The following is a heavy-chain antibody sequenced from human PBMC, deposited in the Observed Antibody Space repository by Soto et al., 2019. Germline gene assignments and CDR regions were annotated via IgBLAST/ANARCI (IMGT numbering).Heavy chain of an antibody. CDR1: GFTFSSYA. CDR3: AREEVSARKHYGMDV. V-gene: IGHV3-30-3*01. D-gene: IGHD1-20*01. J-gene: IGHJ6*02. CDR2: ISYDGSNK. Sequence: GVSMRLYCAASGFTFSSYAMHWVRQAPGKGLEWVAVISYDGSNKYYADSVKGRFTISRDNSKNTLYLQMNSLRAEDTAVYYCAREEVSARKHYGMDVWGQGTTVTVSS.